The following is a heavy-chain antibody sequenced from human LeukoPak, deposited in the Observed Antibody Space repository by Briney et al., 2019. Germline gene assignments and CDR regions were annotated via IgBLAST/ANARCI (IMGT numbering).Heavy chain of an antibody. CDR3: ARAANTAAGTPTLAIDY. J-gene: IGHJ4*02. D-gene: IGHD6-13*01. CDR1: GFTFSSYS. Sequence: GGSLRLSCAASGFTFSSYSMNWVRQAPGKGLKWVSYIPSTSSYTSYADSVKGRFTISRDNAKNSLYLQMNSLRAEDTAVYYCARAANTAAGTPTLAIDYWGQGTLVTVSS. CDR2: IPSTSSYT. V-gene: IGHV3-21*05.